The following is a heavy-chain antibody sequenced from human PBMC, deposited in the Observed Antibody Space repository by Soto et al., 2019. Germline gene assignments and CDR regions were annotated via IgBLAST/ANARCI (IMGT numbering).Heavy chain of an antibody. V-gene: IGHV3-23*01. CDR3: ARGSTDSYPGSRIFDF. D-gene: IGHD3-10*01. CDR1: GSTFEDRA. Sequence: PEVSLRRSWLAAGSTFEDRANRWFRQAPGEGRESLSTTPDTDGDTTYADSVKRRLTISRDNSRKTLYLQINSLRGEDSALYYCARGSTDSYPGSRIFDFCRRGTLVTVSS. J-gene: IGHJ4*02. CDR2: TPDTDGDT.